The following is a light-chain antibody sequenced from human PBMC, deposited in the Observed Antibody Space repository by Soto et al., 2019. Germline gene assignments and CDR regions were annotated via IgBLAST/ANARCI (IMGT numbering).Light chain of an antibody. CDR2: GAL. Sequence: EIVLTQSPATLSVSPGEIATLSCRTSQSVGSNLAWYQQTPGQAPRLLLYGALIRAPGFPVTFRGTGSGSEFTLTISSLQSEDRALYYCQQYDKWPYTFGHGTNLEIK. CDR1: QSVGSN. J-gene: IGKJ2*01. CDR3: QQYDKWPYT. V-gene: IGKV3-15*01.